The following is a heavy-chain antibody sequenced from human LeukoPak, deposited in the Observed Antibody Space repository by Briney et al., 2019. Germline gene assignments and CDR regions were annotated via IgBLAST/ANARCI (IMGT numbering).Heavy chain of an antibody. V-gene: IGHV3-43*02. D-gene: IGHD1-14*01. J-gene: IGHJ5*02. Sequence: GGSLRLSCAASGFTFDDYAMHWVRQAPGKGLEWVSLISGGGGTTYYAGSVKGRFTISRDNSKNSLYLQMNSLRTEDTALYYCAKDLGPTGAGWFDPWRQGTLVTVSS. CDR3: AKDLGPTGAGWFDP. CDR2: ISGGGGTT. CDR1: GFTFDDYA.